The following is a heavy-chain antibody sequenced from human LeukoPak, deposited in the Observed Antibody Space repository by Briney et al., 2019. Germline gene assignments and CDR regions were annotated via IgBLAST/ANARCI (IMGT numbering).Heavy chain of an antibody. J-gene: IGHJ3*02. CDR3: ARLLLTGNAFDI. D-gene: IGHD3-9*01. CDR1: GDSISTSSYY. CDR2: IYYSGST. Sequence: PSETLSLTCSVSGDSISTSSYYWGWIRQPPGKGLEWIGTIYYSGSTYYNPSLKSRVTISVDTSKNQFSLKLSSVTAADTAVYYCARLLLTGNAFDIWGQGTMVTVSS. V-gene: IGHV4-39*01.